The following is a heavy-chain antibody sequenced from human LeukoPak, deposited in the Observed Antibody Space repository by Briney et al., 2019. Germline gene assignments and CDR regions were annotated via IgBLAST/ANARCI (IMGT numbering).Heavy chain of an antibody. J-gene: IGHJ3*01. CDR3: ARHPLWLLSYSFDV. CDR2: IYYSGST. Sequence: SETLSLTCTVSGGSISSYYWSWIRQPPGKGLEWIGYIYYSGSTNYNPSLKSRVTISVDTSKNQCSLKLSSVTAADTAVYYCARHPLWLLSYSFDVWGQGTMVTVSS. D-gene: IGHD2/OR15-2a*01. CDR1: GGSISSYY. V-gene: IGHV4-59*08.